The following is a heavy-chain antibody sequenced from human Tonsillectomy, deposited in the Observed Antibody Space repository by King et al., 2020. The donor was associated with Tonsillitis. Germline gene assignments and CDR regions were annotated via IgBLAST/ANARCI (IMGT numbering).Heavy chain of an antibody. CDR3: ARDLGSFEQWLAGWKD. CDR1: GYTFTSYG. Sequence: VQLVESGAEVKKPGASVKVSCKASGYTFTSYGISWLRQAPGQGLEWMGGISAYNGNTNYAQKLQGRVTMTTDTSTSTAYMGRRSLRSDDTAVYYCARDLGSFEQWLAGWKDWGQGTLVTVSS. CDR2: ISAYNGNT. J-gene: IGHJ4*02. V-gene: IGHV1-18*01. D-gene: IGHD6-19*01.